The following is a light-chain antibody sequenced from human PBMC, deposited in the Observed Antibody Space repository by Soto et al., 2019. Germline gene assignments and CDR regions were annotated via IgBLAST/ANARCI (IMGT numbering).Light chain of an antibody. CDR1: TGDVTSYHY. V-gene: IGLV7-46*01. CDR3: LLSYIGAWV. J-gene: IGLJ3*02. CDR2: DAS. Sequence: QAVVTQEASLTVSPGGTVTLTCGSSTGDVTSYHYPYWFQQRRGQAPTTLIFDASNKHSWTPARFSGSLLGGKATLTLSGVEPEDEDEYYCLLSYIGAWVFGGGTKVTVL.